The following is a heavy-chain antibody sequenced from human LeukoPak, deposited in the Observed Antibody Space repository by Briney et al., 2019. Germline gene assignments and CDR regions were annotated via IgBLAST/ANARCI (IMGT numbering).Heavy chain of an antibody. Sequence: PGGSLRLSCAGSGFSFSNAWMSWVRQAPGKGLEWVSVISGSGGRTYYADSVKGRFIISRDNSKNTLYVQMNSLRGEDTAVYYCAKGALSLMGVFDYWGQGTLVTVSS. CDR2: ISGSGGRT. V-gene: IGHV3-23*01. D-gene: IGHD2-8*01. CDR3: AKGALSLMGVFDY. CDR1: GFSFSNAW. J-gene: IGHJ4*02.